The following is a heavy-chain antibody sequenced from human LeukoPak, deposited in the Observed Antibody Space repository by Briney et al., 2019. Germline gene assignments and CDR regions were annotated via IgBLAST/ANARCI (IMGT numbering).Heavy chain of an antibody. V-gene: IGHV1-46*01. CDR3: GRTDSFDY. CDR2: INPGGGST. J-gene: IGHJ4*02. CDR1: GYTITSHN. D-gene: IGHD3/OR15-3a*01. Sequence: GASVKVSCKASGYTITSHNIHWVRRAPGQGLEWMGIINPGGGSTKYAQHLQGRVTMTRDMSTSTVYMELSSLRSADTAVYYCGRTDSFDYWGQGTLVTVSS.